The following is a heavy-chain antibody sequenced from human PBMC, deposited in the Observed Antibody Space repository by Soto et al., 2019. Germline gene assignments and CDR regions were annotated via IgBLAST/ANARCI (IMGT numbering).Heavy chain of an antibody. CDR1: GYSFTSYW. Sequence: GESLKISCKGSGYSFTSYWISWVRQMPGKGLEWMGRIDPSDSYTNYSPSFQGHVTISADKSISTAYLQWSSLKASDTAMYYCASGYYGSGTPYGMDVWGQGTTVTVSS. CDR2: IDPSDSYT. D-gene: IGHD3-10*01. CDR3: ASGYYGSGTPYGMDV. V-gene: IGHV5-10-1*01. J-gene: IGHJ6*02.